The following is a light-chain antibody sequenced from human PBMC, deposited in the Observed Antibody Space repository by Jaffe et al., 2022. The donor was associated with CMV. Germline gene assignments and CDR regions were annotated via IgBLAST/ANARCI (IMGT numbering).Light chain of an antibody. V-gene: IGLV2-8*01. CDR2: EVA. J-gene: IGLJ1*01. Sequence: QSALTQPPSASGSPGQSVTISCTGTSSDIGYYDYVSWYQHHPGKAPKLIIYEVAKRPSGVPDRFSGSKSANTASLTVSGLQAEDEADYYCSAFAGRGYVFGTGTKVTV. CDR1: SSDIGYYDY. CDR3: SAFAGRGYV.